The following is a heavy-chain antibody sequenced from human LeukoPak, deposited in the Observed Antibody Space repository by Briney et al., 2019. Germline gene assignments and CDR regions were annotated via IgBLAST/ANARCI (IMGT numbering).Heavy chain of an antibody. J-gene: IGHJ3*02. Sequence: GGSLRLSCAASGFTFSSYSMNCVRQAPGKGLEWVSSISSSSSYIYYADLVKGRFTISRDNAKNSLYLQMNSLRAEDTAVYYCARESADSQIWGQGTMVTVSS. D-gene: IGHD2-21*02. CDR1: GFTFSSYS. CDR2: ISSSSSYI. V-gene: IGHV3-21*01. CDR3: ARESADSQI.